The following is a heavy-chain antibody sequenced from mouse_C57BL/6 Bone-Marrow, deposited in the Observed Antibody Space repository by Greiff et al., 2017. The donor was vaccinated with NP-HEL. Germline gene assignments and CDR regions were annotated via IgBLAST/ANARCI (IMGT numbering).Heavy chain of an antibody. CDR2: IYPGDGDT. D-gene: IGHD3-1*01. CDR1: GYAFSSYW. V-gene: IGHV1-80*01. CDR3: ASGANYYYAMDY. J-gene: IGHJ4*01. Sequence: QVQLQQSGAELVKPGASVKISCKASGYAFSSYWMNWVKQRPGKGLEWIGQIYPGDGDTNYNGKFKGKATLTADKSSSTAYMQLSSLTSEDSAVYFCASGANYYYAMDYWGQGTSVTVSS.